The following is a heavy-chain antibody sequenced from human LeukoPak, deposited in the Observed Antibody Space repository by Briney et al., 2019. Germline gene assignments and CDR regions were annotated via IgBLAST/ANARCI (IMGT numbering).Heavy chain of an antibody. Sequence: GESLDFSWQGSEYGFTSYWIGGVRQMPGKGQEWVGIIYPGDSDNSYRPSFQGQVAISADKSISTAVLQWCSLKASNTAMYYCARPNRSPGVLRYFNWARYVDLWGRGTLVTVSS. CDR1: EYGFTSYW. J-gene: IGHJ2*01. D-gene: IGHD3-9*01. CDR3: ARPNRSPGVLRYFNWARYVDL. V-gene: IGHV5-51*06. CDR2: IYPGDSDN.